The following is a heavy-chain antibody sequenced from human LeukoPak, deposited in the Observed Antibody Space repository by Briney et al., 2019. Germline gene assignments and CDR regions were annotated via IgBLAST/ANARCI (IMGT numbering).Heavy chain of an antibody. CDR3: ATDIDHAADFDY. D-gene: IGHD1-26*01. Sequence: ASVKVSCKVSGYTLTELSMHWVRQAPGKGLEWMGGFDPEDGETIYAQKFQGRVTMTEDTSTDTAYMELSSLRSEDTAVYYCATDIDHAADFDYWGQGTLVTVSS. J-gene: IGHJ4*02. CDR1: GYTLTELS. CDR2: FDPEDGET. V-gene: IGHV1-24*01.